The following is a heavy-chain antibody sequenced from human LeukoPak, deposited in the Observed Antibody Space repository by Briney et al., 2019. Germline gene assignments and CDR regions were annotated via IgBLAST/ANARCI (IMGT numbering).Heavy chain of an antibody. Sequence: GASVKVSCKASGYTFTGYYMHWVRQAPGQGLEWMGWINPNSGGTNYAQKFQGRVTMTRDTSISTAYMELSRLRSDDTAVYYCARVRYIVVVVAQDDAFDIWGQGTMVTVSS. V-gene: IGHV1-2*02. CDR1: GYTFTGYY. CDR3: ARVRYIVVVVAQDDAFDI. J-gene: IGHJ3*02. CDR2: INPNSGGT. D-gene: IGHD2-15*01.